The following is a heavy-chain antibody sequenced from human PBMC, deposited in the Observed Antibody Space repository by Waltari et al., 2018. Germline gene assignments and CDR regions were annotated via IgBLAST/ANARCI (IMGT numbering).Heavy chain of an antibody. CDR2: IYTSGST. D-gene: IGHD4-17*01. V-gene: IGHV4-4*07. Sequence: QVQLQESGPGLVKPSETLSLTCTVSGGSIRSYYWSWIRQPAGQGLEWIGRIYTSGSTTYNPSLKGRGTMSVDTSKNQFSLKLSSVTAADTAVYYCARASPRLRYGDRNYDWYFDLWGRGTLVTVSS. CDR1: GGSIRSYY. J-gene: IGHJ2*01. CDR3: ARASPRLRYGDRNYDWYFDL.